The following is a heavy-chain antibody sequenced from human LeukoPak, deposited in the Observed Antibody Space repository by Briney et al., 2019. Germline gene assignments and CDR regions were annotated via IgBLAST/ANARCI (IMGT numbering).Heavy chain of an antibody. CDR2: INHSGST. V-gene: IGHV4-34*01. Sequence: PSETLSLTCAVYGGSFSGYYWSWIRQPPGKGLEWIGEINHSGSTNYNPSLKSRVSISVDTSKNQFSLKLSSVTAADTAVYYCARGVIVVVVAANYYYYYGMDVWGQGTTDTVTS. J-gene: IGHJ6*02. CDR1: GGSFSGYY. CDR3: ARGVIVVVVAANYYYYYGMDV. D-gene: IGHD2-15*01.